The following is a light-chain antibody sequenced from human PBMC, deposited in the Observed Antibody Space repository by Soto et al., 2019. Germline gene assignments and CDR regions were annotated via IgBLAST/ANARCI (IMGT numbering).Light chain of an antibody. CDR1: QTIGAN. V-gene: IGKV1-39*01. J-gene: IGKJ2*01. CDR3: QQSYTTVYT. CDR2: DAT. Sequence: IHMTHSPSSLSASLGDIVTITFRASQTIGANLNWYRQKPGKAPTLLIYDATTLQSGVPSRFSGLGSGTDFTLTITSLQPEDSATYFCQQSYTTVYTFGLGTKVDIK.